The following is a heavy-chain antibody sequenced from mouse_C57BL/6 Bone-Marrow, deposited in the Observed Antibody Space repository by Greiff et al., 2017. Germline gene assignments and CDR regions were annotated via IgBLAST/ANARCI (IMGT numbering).Heavy chain of an antibody. D-gene: IGHD2-4*01. CDR2: IHPNSGST. CDR3: ANFYYDSDYFDY. V-gene: IGHV1-64*01. CDR1: GYTFTSYW. J-gene: IGHJ2*01. Sequence: QVQLQQPGAELVKPGASVKLSCKASGYTFTSYWMHWVKQRPGQGLEWIGMIHPNSGSTNYNEKFKSKATLTVDKSSSTAYMQLCSLTSEDSAVYYCANFYYDSDYFDYWGQGTTLTVSS.